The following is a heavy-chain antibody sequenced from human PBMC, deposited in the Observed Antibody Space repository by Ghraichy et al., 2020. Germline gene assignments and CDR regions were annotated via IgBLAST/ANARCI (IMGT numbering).Heavy chain of an antibody. V-gene: IGHV4-34*01. Sequence: SETLSLTCAVYGGSFSGYYWSWIRQPPGKGLEWIGEINHSGSTNYNPSLKSRVTISVDTSKNQFSLKLSSVTAADTAVYYCAREWREVDTAMVFYRWFDPWGQGTLVTVSS. CDR2: INHSGST. CDR1: GGSFSGYY. CDR3: AREWREVDTAMVFYRWFDP. D-gene: IGHD5-18*01. J-gene: IGHJ5*02.